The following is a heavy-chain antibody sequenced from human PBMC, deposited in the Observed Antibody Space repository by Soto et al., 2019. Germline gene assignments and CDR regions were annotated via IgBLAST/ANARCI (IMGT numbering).Heavy chain of an antibody. D-gene: IGHD3-9*01. V-gene: IGHV4-34*01. CDR3: ASQGGLRYFDWLLEGHWFDP. Sequence: SETLSLTCAVYGGSFSGYYWSWIRQPPGKGLEWIGEINHSGSTNYNPSLKSRVTISVDTSKNQFSLKLSSVTAADTAVYYCASQGGLRYFDWLLEGHWFDPWGQGTLVTVSS. CDR1: GGSFSGYY. CDR2: INHSGST. J-gene: IGHJ5*02.